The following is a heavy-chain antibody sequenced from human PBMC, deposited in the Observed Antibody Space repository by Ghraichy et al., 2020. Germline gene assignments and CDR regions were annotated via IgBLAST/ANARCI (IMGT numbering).Heavy chain of an antibody. Sequence: GGSLRLSCAASGFTFSSYAMSWVRQAPGKGLEWVSAISGSGGSTYYADSVKGRFTISRDNSKNTLYLQMNSLRAEDTAVYYCAKVPMYSSSSHTVVYWGQGTLVTVSS. CDR1: GFTFSSYA. CDR2: ISGSGGST. J-gene: IGHJ4*02. D-gene: IGHD6-6*01. V-gene: IGHV3-23*01. CDR3: AKVPMYSSSSHTVVY.